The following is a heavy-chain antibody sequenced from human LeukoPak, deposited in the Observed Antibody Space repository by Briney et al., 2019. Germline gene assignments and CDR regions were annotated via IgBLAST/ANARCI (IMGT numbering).Heavy chain of an antibody. CDR1: GYTFTGYY. CDR3: ASEYSSSWYGWFDP. V-gene: IGHV1-2*04. D-gene: IGHD6-13*01. J-gene: IGHJ5*02. CDR2: INPNSGGT. Sequence: ASVKVSCKASGYTFTGYYMHWVRQAPGQGLEWMGWINPNSGGTNYAQKFQGWVTMTRDTSISTAYMELSRLRSDATAVYYCASEYSSSWYGWFDPWGQGTLVTVSS.